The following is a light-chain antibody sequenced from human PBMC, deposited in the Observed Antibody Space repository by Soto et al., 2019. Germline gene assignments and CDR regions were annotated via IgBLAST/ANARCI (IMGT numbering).Light chain of an antibody. CDR2: DVN. V-gene: IGLV2-8*01. J-gene: IGLJ3*02. CDR3: AAWDDSLSGPV. Sequence: QSALTQPPSASGSPGQSVTISCTGTSSDVGGHNYVSWYQQHPGKAPKLIIYDVNKRPSGVPDRFSGSKSGNTASLTVSGLQAEDEADYYCAAWDDSLSGPVFGGGTKVTVL. CDR1: SSDVGGHNY.